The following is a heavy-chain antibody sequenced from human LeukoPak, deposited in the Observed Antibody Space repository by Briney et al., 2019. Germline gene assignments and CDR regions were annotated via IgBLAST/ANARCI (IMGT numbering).Heavy chain of an antibody. CDR3: ARDSYYYDSSGYSVLHPFDY. V-gene: IGHV3-7*01. CDR1: GFTFSSYW. Sequence: GGSLRLSCAASGFTFSSYWMSWVRQAPGKWREWVANIKQDGSEKYYVDSVKGRFTISRDNAKNSLYLQMNSLRAEDTAVYYCARDSYYYDSSGYSVLHPFDYWGQGTLVTVSS. J-gene: IGHJ4*02. D-gene: IGHD3-22*01. CDR2: IKQDGSEK.